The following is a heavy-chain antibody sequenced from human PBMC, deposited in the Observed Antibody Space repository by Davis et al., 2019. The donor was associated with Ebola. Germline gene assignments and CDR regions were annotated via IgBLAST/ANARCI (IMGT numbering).Heavy chain of an antibody. CDR1: GFSVSNSY. V-gene: IGHV3-53*01. CDR2: IHSDSKT. D-gene: IGHD6-19*01. Sequence: PGGSLRLSCAASGFSVSNSYMSWVRQAPGKGLEWVSVIHSDSKTYYADSVKGRFTISRDNSENTVYLQINSLRAEDTAVYHCARDPGYDSGWTEFDPWGQGTLVTVSS. J-gene: IGHJ5*02. CDR3: ARDPGYDSGWTEFDP.